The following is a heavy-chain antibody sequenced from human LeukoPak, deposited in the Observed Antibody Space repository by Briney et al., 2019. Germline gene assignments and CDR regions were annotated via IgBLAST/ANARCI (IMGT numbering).Heavy chain of an antibody. CDR1: GFTFSSYG. CDR3: AKDKSGGYSYVWFDY. CDR2: ISYDGSNK. V-gene: IGHV3-30*18. Sequence: GGSLRLSCAASGFTFSSYGMHWVRQAPGKGLEWAAVISYDGSNKYYADSVKGRFTISRDNSKNTLYLQMNSLRAEDTAVYYCAKDKSGGYSYVWFDYWGQGTLVTVSS. D-gene: IGHD5-18*01. J-gene: IGHJ4*02.